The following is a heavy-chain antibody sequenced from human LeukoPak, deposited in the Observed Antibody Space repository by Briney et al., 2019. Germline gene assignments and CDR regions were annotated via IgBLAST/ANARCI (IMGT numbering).Heavy chain of an antibody. J-gene: IGHJ4*02. CDR2: ISNSSSII. CDR1: GFTFSRYT. CDR3: AKRGGLGFGAEYYFDY. V-gene: IGHV3-48*01. D-gene: IGHD3-10*01. Sequence: PGGSLRLSCAASGFTFSRYTMNWVRQAPGKGLEWVSYISNSSSIIYYADSVKGRFTISRDNARNSLYLQMNSLRAEDTAVYYCAKRGGLGFGAEYYFDYWGQGTLVTVSS.